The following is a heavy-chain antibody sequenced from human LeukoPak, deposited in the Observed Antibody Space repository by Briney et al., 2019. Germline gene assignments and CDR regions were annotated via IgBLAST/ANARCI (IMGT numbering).Heavy chain of an antibody. D-gene: IGHD6-19*01. J-gene: IGHJ6*03. Sequence: SETLSLTCAVYGGSFSGYYWSWIRQPPGKGLEWIGEINHSGSTNYNPSLKGRVTISVDTSKNQFSLKLSSVTAADTAVYYCARRAPKLSIAVAGSYKYYYYYYMDVWGKGTTVTISS. CDR3: ARRAPKLSIAVAGSYKYYYYYYMDV. CDR2: INHSGST. V-gene: IGHV4-34*01. CDR1: GGSFSGYY.